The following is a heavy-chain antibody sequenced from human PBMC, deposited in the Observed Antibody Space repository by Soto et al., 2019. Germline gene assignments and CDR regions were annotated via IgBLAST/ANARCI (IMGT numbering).Heavy chain of an antibody. Sequence: GWSLRLSCAASGFTVSSNEMSWVRQAPGKGLEWVSSISGGSTYYADSRKGRFTISRDNSKNTLHLQMNSLRAEDTAVYYCTLRGGGVVVTAIYCLDAFDIWGQGTMVTVSS. CDR1: GFTVSSNE. D-gene: IGHD2-21*02. V-gene: IGHV3-66*01. CDR2: ISGGST. J-gene: IGHJ3*02. CDR3: TLRGGGVVVTAIYCLDAFDI.